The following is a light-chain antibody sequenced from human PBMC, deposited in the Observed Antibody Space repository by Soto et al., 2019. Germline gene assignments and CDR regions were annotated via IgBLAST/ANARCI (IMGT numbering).Light chain of an antibody. Sequence: QSALTQPASVSGSPGQSITISCTGTSSDVGGYNYVSWYQQHPGKAPKLMIYDVSNRPSGVSNRFSGSKSGNTASLTISGRQGEDEADYSCNSYTGSSTLLFAAGTKVTVL. CDR1: SSDVGGYNY. V-gene: IGLV2-14*01. J-gene: IGLJ1*01. CDR3: NSYTGSSTLL. CDR2: DVS.